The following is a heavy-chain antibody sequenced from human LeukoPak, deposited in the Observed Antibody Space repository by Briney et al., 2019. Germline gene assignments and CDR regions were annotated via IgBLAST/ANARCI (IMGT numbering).Heavy chain of an antibody. CDR2: ISHDGSNK. CDR1: GFTFSSYA. J-gene: IGHJ6*02. D-gene: IGHD3-10*01. V-gene: IGHV3-30-3*01. CDR3: ARDRETGEYYYYGMDV. Sequence: GGSRRLSCAASGFTFSSYAVHWVRQAQGKGLEWVAVISHDGSNKYYADSVKGRFTISRDNSKNTLYLQMNSLRAEDTAVYYCARDRETGEYYYYGMDVWGQGTTVTVSS.